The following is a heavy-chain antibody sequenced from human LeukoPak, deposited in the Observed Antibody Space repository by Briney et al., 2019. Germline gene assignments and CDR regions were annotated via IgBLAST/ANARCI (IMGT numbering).Heavy chain of an antibody. CDR2: IYYSGST. CDR1: GGSLSSGDYY. D-gene: IGHD2-8*02. V-gene: IGHV4-30-4*01. CDR3: AREDIVLGMDV. J-gene: IGHJ6*02. Sequence: LSLTXTVSGGSLSSGDYYWGWLRQPPGRGVEWIGYIYYSGSTYYNPSLKSRVTISEDTSKNQFSLKLSSVTAADTAVYYCAREDIVLGMDVWGQGTTVTVSS.